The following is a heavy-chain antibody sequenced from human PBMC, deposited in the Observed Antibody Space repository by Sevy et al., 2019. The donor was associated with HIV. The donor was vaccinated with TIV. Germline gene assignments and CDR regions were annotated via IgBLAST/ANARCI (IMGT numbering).Heavy chain of an antibody. D-gene: IGHD3-9*01. J-gene: IGHJ4*02. CDR3: AAKDYDILTGSGDFDY. CDR1: GFTFTSSA. Sequence: ASVKVSCKASGFTFTSSAVQWVRQARGQRLEWIGWIVVGSGNTNYAQKFQERVTITRDMSTSTAYMELSSLRSEDTAVYYCAAKDYDILTGSGDFDYWGQGTLVTVSS. V-gene: IGHV1-58*01. CDR2: IVVGSGNT.